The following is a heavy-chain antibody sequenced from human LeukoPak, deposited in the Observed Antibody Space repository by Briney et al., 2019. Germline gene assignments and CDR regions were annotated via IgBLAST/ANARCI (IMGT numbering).Heavy chain of an antibody. Sequence: ASVKVSCKASGYTFTSYGSSWVRQAPGQGLEWMGWISAYNGNTNYAQKLQGRVTMTTHTSKSTAYMELRSLRSDDTAVYYCASAKESVGAHFDYWGQGTLVTVSS. D-gene: IGHD1-26*01. J-gene: IGHJ4*02. V-gene: IGHV1-18*01. CDR2: ISAYNGNT. CDR3: ASAKESVGAHFDY. CDR1: GYTFTSYG.